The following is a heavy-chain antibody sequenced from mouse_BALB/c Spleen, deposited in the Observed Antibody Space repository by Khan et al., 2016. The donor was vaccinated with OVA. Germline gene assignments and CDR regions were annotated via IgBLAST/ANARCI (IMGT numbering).Heavy chain of an antibody. CDR2: INTYTGEP. D-gene: IGHD2-1*01. V-gene: IGHV9-3-1*01. CDR1: GYTLTNYG. CDR3: TRSNGNYWFAK. Sequence: QIQLVQSGPELKKPGETVKISCKASGYTLTNYGMNWVKQAPGKGLKWMGWINTYTGEPTFADDFKGRFAFSLETTASTTYLQIKNLKNEGTATYCCTRSNGNYWFAKWGQGTLVTVCA. J-gene: IGHJ3*01.